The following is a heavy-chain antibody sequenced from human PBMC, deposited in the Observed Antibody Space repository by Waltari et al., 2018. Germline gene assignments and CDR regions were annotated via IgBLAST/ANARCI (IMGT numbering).Heavy chain of an antibody. D-gene: IGHD1-26*01. J-gene: IGHJ3*02. CDR3: AREGADAFDI. Sequence: QVQLVQSGAEVKKPGASVKVSCKASGYTFTSYYMHWVRQAPGQGLEWMGIINPSGGSTDYERKFKSRVTMTRDTSTSTVYMELSSLRSEDTAVYYCAREGADAFDIWGQGTMVTVSS. V-gene: IGHV1-46*01. CDR1: GYTFTSYY. CDR2: INPSGGST.